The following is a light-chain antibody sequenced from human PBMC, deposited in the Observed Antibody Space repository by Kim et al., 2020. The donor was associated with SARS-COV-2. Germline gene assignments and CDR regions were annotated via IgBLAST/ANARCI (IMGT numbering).Light chain of an antibody. Sequence: SASVGDRVTIACRASQSIETHLAWHQQKPGKAPRLLVFDASSLGSGVPSRFSSSGSGTEFTLTISSLRPDDFATYYCHQYNSPWTFGQGTKVDIK. CDR1: QSIETH. CDR2: DAS. J-gene: IGKJ1*01. V-gene: IGKV1-5*01. CDR3: HQYNSPWT.